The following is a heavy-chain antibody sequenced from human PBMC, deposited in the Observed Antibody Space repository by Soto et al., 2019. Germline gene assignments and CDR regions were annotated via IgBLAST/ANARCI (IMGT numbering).Heavy chain of an antibody. CDR2: ISGSGGRT. J-gene: IGHJ6*02. CDR1: GFTFSSYA. D-gene: IGHD2-21*01. V-gene: IGHV3-23*01. CDR3: AKDRSIPSIEMASIDYSYDMDV. Sequence: EVQLLESGGGLVQPGGSLRLSCAASGFTFSSYAMSWVRQAPGKGLEWVSAISGSGGRTYHADSVKGRFTISRDNSKNTLYLQMNSLRAEDTAVYYCAKDRSIPSIEMASIDYSYDMDVWGQGTTVTVSS.